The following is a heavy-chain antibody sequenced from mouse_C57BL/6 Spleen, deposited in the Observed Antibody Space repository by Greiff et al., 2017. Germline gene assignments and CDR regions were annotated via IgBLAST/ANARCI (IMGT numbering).Heavy chain of an antibody. CDR1: GFSFNTYA. Sequence: EVHLVESGGGLVQPKGSLKLSCAASGFSFNTYAMNWVRQAPGKGLEWVARIRSKSNNYATYYADSVKDRFTISRDDSESMLYLQMNNLKTEDTAMYYCVRHGPAGGGFDYWGQGTTLTVSS. J-gene: IGHJ2*01. CDR3: VRHGPAGGGFDY. V-gene: IGHV10-1*01. CDR2: IRSKSNNYAT.